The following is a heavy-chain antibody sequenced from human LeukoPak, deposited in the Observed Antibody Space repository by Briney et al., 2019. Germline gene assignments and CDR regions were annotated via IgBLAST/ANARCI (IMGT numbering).Heavy chain of an antibody. CDR3: ARNPFVRGVILYYYYYMDV. J-gene: IGHJ6*03. V-gene: IGHV3-48*03. D-gene: IGHD3-10*01. CDR1: GFTFSSYE. Sequence: PGGSLRLSCAASGFTFSSYEMNWVRQAPGKGLEWVSYISSSGSTIYYADSVKGRFTISRDNAKNSLYLQMNSLRAEDTAVYYCARNPFVRGVILYYYYYMDVWGKGTTVTISS. CDR2: ISSSGSTI.